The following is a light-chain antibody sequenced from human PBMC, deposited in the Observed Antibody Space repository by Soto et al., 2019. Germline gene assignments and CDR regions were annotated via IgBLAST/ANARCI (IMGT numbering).Light chain of an antibody. CDR1: RIGSKS. CDR2: DDS. Sequence: VLTQPPSVSVAPGQTATITCGGDRIGSKSVHWFQQRPGQAPVLVVYDDSERPSGIPERFSGSNSGNTATLTISRVEAGDEADYYCASWDDTLQGRVFGGGTKLTVL. V-gene: IGLV3-21*02. J-gene: IGLJ3*02. CDR3: ASWDDTLQGRV.